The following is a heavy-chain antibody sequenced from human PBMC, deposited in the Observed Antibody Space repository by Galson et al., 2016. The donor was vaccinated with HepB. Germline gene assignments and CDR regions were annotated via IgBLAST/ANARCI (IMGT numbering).Heavy chain of an antibody. Sequence: SLRLSCAASTYTFNNYAMSWVRQAPGKGLEWVSTISDSGAITFYADSVRGRFTISRDSSKNTLYLQMNSLRADDTAVYYCANFRPYSKFVQSWGQGTLVTVSS. CDR1: TYTFNNYA. CDR2: ISDSGAIT. V-gene: IGHV3-23*01. D-gene: IGHD4-11*01. J-gene: IGHJ5*02. CDR3: ANFRPYSKFVQS.